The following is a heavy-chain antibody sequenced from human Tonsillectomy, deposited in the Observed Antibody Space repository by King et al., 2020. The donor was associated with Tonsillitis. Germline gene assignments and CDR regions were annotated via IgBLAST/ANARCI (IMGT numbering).Heavy chain of an antibody. V-gene: IGHV4-39*01. CDR1: GGSIRSSSFY. Sequence: QLQLQESGPGLVKPSETLSLTCTVSGGSIRSSSFYWGWIRQPPGKGLEWIGFIYYSGSSYYNPSLKSRVTISVDTSKNQFSLKLSSVTAADTAVYYCARHVDSGYYDSSTYYGYFDSWGQGTPVTVSS. CDR2: IYYSGSS. CDR3: ARHVDSGYYDSSTYYGYFDS. J-gene: IGHJ4*02. D-gene: IGHD3-22*01.